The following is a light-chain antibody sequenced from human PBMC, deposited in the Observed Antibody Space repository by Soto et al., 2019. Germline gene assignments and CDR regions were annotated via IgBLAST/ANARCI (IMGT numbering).Light chain of an antibody. V-gene: IGKV3-20*01. CDR3: QQYGTSPRT. Sequence: EIVLTQSPGTLSLSPGERATLSCRASQSVRSSYLAWYQQKLGQAPRLLIYGVSNRDTGIPDRFSGSGSGTEFTLTISRLESEDLAVYYCQQYGTSPRTFGQGTKVEIK. J-gene: IGKJ1*01. CDR1: QSVRSSY. CDR2: GVS.